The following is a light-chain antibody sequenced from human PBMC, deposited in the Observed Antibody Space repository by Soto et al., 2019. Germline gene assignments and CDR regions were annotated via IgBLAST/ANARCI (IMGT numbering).Light chain of an antibody. CDR1: QSISSS. V-gene: IGKV3-15*01. CDR2: GAS. Sequence: EIVMTRSPATLSVSPGERATLSCRASQSISSSLAWYQQKPGQAPRLLIYGASTRATGVPARFSGSGSGTQFTLTISSLQSEDVATYYCQKYNSAPLTFGGGTKVDIK. J-gene: IGKJ4*01. CDR3: QKYNSAPLT.